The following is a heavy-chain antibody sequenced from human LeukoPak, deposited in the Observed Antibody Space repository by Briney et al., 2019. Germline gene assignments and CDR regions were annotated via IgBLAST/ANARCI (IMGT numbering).Heavy chain of an antibody. Sequence: GRSLRLSCAASGFTVSSNYMSWVRQAPGKGLEWVSVIYSGGSTYYADSVKGRFTISRDNSKNTLYLQMNSLRAEDTAVYYCARDLFYYDSSGYSTTPFDYWGQGTLVTVSS. J-gene: IGHJ4*02. CDR1: GFTVSSNY. CDR3: ARDLFYYDSSGYSTTPFDY. D-gene: IGHD3-22*01. V-gene: IGHV3-66*01. CDR2: IYSGGST.